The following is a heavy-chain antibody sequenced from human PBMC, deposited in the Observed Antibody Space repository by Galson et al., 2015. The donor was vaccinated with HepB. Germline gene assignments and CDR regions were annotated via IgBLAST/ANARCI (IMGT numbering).Heavy chain of an antibody. CDR1: GFTFSSYA. J-gene: IGHJ4*02. D-gene: IGHD3-3*02. CDR3: AKGHVWIRRSWDEFDY. V-gene: IGHV3-23*01. CDR2: ISGSGGST. Sequence: SLRLSCAASGFTFSSYAMSWVRQAPGKGLEWASAISGSGGSTYYADSVKGRFTISRDNSKNTLYLQMNSLRAEDTAVYYCAKGHVWIRRSWDEFDYWGQGTLVTVSS.